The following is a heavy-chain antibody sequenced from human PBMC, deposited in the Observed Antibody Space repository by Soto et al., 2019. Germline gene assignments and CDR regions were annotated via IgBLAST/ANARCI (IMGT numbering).Heavy chain of an antibody. J-gene: IGHJ1*01. CDR3: VGACGGGCYSPSAQH. Sequence: QVQLQESGPGLVKPSETLSLTCTVTSGAISSSSYFWGWVRQPPGKGLEWIGRIFYRGTTYYDPSIKSRVTMSVDTSKNQFSLKLSTVTAADTAVYYCVGACGGGCYSPSAQHWGQGTLVTVSS. V-gene: IGHV4-39*01. CDR2: IFYRGTT. D-gene: IGHD2-21*02. CDR1: SGAISSSSYF.